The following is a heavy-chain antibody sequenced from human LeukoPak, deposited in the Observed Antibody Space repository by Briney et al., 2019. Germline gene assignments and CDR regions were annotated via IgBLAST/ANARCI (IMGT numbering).Heavy chain of an antibody. D-gene: IGHD1-26*01. J-gene: IGHJ4*02. Sequence: SGTLSLTCGVSGGSISGTNWWRWVRQPPGQGLEWIGEISLAGQTNYNPSLNGRVTMSLDKSSNQLSLNLTSVTAADTATYYCSRESGAFCPFGYWGQGTLVIVSS. V-gene: IGHV4-4*02. CDR3: SRESGAFCPFGY. CDR2: ISLAGQT. CDR1: GGSISGTNW.